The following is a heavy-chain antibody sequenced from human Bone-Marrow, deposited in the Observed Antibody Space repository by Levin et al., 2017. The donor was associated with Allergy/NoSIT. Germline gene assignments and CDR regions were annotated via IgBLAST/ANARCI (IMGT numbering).Heavy chain of an antibody. CDR2: IRGSGVGT. CDR1: GFTFSSYA. V-gene: IGHV3-23*01. Sequence: GGSLRLSYAASGFTFSSYAMSWVRQAPGKGLEWVSGIRGSGVGTYYADSVKGRFTISRDNSKNTLYLQMKSLRAEDTAVYYCAKDISSSWSTGDLDYWGQGTQVTVSS. J-gene: IGHJ4*02. CDR3: AKDISSSWSTGDLDY. D-gene: IGHD6-6*01.